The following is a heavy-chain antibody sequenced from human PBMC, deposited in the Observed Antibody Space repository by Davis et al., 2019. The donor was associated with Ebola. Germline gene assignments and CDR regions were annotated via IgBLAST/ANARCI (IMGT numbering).Heavy chain of an antibody. J-gene: IGHJ6*02. CDR1: GFTFSSYW. CDR3: AREGLRFGELLFDGMDV. CDR2: IKQDGSEK. V-gene: IGHV3-7*01. D-gene: IGHD3-10*01. Sequence: GESLKISCAASGFTFSSYWMSWVRQAPGKGLEWVANIKQDGSEKYYVDSVKGRFTISRDNAKNSLYLQMNSLRAEDTAVYYCAREGLRFGELLFDGMDVWGQGTTVTVSS.